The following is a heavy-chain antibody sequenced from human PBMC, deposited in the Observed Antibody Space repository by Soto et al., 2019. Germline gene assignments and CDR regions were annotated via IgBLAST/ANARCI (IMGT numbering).Heavy chain of an antibody. D-gene: IGHD2-2*01. CDR1: GFTFSRYG. Sequence: EVQLVESGGGLVKPGGSLRLSWAASGFTFSRYGMNWLRQAPGKGLEGVASISSSTSYVYYADSVKGRFSTSRDNAKNILYLEMYALRTEDTAVYYCARDPSEGRVGNWFESWGQGTLVTVSS. V-gene: IGHV3-21*06. J-gene: IGHJ5*01. CDR3: ARDPSEGRVGNWFES. CDR2: ISSSTSYV.